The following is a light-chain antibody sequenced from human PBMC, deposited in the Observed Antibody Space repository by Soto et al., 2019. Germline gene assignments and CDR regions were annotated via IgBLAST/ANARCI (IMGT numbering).Light chain of an antibody. V-gene: IGKV3-11*01. CDR3: QQRRNLPPIT. J-gene: IGKJ3*01. Sequence: EIVLTQSPATLSLSPGERATLSCRASQSVSSYLAWYQQKPGQAPRLLIYDASNRATGIPARFSGSGSGSAFTPTISRLEPEDLAVYYSQQRRNLPPITFGPGTKVDIK. CDR1: QSVSSY. CDR2: DAS.